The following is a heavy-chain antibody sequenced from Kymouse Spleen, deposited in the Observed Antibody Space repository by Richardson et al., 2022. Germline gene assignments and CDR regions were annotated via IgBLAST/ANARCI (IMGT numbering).Heavy chain of an antibody. CDR1: GFTFSGSA. CDR2: IRSKANSYAT. D-gene: IGHD6-13*01. CDR3: TRGYSSSWLDY. V-gene: IGHV3-73*02. J-gene: IGHJ4*02. Sequence: EVQLVESGGGLVQPGGSLKLSCAASGFTFSGSAMHWVRQASGKGLEWVGRIRSKANSYATAYAASVKGRFTISRDDSKNTAYLQMNSLKTEDTAVYYCTRGYSSSWLDYWGQGTLVTVSS.